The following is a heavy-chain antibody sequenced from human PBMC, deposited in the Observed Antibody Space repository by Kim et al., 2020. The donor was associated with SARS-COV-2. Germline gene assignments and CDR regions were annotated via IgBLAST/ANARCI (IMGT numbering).Heavy chain of an antibody. CDR1: GGSISSYY. Sequence: SETLSLTCTVSGGSISSYYWSWIRQPPGKGLEWIGYIYYSGSTNYNPSLKSRVTISVDTSKNQFSLKLSSVTAADTAVYYCARSEDSYGPDYFDYWGQGTLVTVSS. D-gene: IGHD5-18*01. V-gene: IGHV4-59*13. CDR3: ARSEDSYGPDYFDY. J-gene: IGHJ4*02. CDR2: IYYSGST.